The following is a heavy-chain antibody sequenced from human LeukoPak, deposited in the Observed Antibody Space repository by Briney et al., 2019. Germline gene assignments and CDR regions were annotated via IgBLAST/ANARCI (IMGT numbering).Heavy chain of an antibody. CDR3: AGSIVVVVAADYYYYYGMDV. Sequence: SVKVSCKASGGTFSSYAISWVRQAPGQGLEWMGGIIPIFGTANYAQKFQGRVTITADESTSTAYMELSSLRSEDTAVYYCAGSIVVVVAADYYYYYGMDVWGQGTTVTVSS. V-gene: IGHV1-69*13. CDR1: GGTFSSYA. CDR2: IIPIFGTA. D-gene: IGHD2-15*01. J-gene: IGHJ6*02.